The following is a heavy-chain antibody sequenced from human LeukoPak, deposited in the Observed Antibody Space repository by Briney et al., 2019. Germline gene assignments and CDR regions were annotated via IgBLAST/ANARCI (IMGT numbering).Heavy chain of an antibody. CDR3: ARGGGLDI. CDR1: GFTFVGYW. Sequence: GGPLRLSCAAPGFTFVGYWMTWVPKAQGKGLEWVANIKQDGSEKYYVDSVKGRFTISRDNAKNSLYLQMNSLRAEDTAVYYCARGGGLDIWGQGTMVTVSS. V-gene: IGHV3-7*05. CDR2: IKQDGSEK. J-gene: IGHJ3*02.